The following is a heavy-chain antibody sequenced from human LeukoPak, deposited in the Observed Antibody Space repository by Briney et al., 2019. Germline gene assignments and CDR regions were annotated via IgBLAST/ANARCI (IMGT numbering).Heavy chain of an antibody. V-gene: IGHV1-3*01. D-gene: IGHD1-1*01. CDR3: LREGGVPPWT. J-gene: IGHJ5*02. CDR1: GYTFTSYS. CDR2: INAVNGNT. Sequence: WASVKVSCKASGYTFTSYSMHWVRQAPGQRLEWMGWINAVNGNTEYSQRFQGRVTITRDTSASTAYMELSSLRSEDTAMYFCLREGGVPPWTWGQGTLVTVSS.